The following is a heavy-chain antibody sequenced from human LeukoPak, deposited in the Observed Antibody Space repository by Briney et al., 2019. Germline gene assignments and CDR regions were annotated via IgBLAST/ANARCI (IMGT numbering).Heavy chain of an antibody. Sequence: SVKVSCKASGYTFTSYDINWVRQAPGQGLEWMGGIIPIFGTANYAQKFQGRVTITADESTSTAYMELSSLRSEDTAVYYCARDSGPPAGATPYYYYYYGMDVWGQGTTVTVSS. V-gene: IGHV1-69*13. CDR1: GYTFTSYD. J-gene: IGHJ6*02. D-gene: IGHD2-2*01. CDR3: ARDSGPPAGATPYYYYYYGMDV. CDR2: IIPIFGTA.